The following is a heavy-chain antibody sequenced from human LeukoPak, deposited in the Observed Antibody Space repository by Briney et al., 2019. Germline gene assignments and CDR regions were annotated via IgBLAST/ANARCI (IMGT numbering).Heavy chain of an antibody. D-gene: IGHD3/OR15-3a*01. CDR2: ISWNSGSI. V-gene: IGHV3-9*01. CDR3: ASLTTGYYTRSDAFDV. Sequence: GGSLTLSCAASGFTFDDYAMHWVRQPPGKGLEWVSCISWNSGSIGYADSVKGRFTISRDNSKNTLYLQMNSLRAEDTAVYYCASLTTGYYTRSDAFDVWGQGTMVSVSS. J-gene: IGHJ3*01. CDR1: GFTFDDYA.